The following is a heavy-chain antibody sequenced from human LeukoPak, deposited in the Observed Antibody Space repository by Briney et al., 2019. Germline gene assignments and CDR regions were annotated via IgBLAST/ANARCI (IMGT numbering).Heavy chain of an antibody. CDR2: MNPNSGNT. J-gene: IGHJ4*02. Sequence: ASVKVSCKASGYTFTSYDINWARQATGQGLEWMGWMNPNSGNTGYAQKFQGRVTMTRNASISTAYMELSSLRSEDTAVYYCAIYHDSSGYYYVIDYWGQGTLVTVSS. CDR3: AIYHDSSGYYYVIDY. V-gene: IGHV1-8*01. D-gene: IGHD3-22*01. CDR1: GYTFTSYD.